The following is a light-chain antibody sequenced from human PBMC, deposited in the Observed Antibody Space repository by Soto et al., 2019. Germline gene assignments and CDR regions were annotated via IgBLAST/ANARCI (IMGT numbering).Light chain of an antibody. Sequence: QSVLTQPPSVSGAPGQRVTISCTGSSSNIGAGYDVHWYQQLPGTAPKLLIYGNSNRPSGVPDRFSGSKSGTSASLAITGLQVEDEADYYCQSYDSSLSGGVFGGGTKVTVL. V-gene: IGLV1-40*01. CDR3: QSYDSSLSGGV. J-gene: IGLJ3*02. CDR1: SSNIGAGYD. CDR2: GNS.